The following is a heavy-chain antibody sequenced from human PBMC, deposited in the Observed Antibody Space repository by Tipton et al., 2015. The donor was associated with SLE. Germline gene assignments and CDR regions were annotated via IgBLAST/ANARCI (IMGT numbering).Heavy chain of an antibody. V-gene: IGHV3-66*02. Sequence: SLRLSCAASGFTLNSNYMSWVRQAPGKGLAWVSVIYSGGSTYYADSVMGRFTISRDISKNTLYLQMNSLRAEDTAVYYCARPRCGGDCWSFDYWGQGTLVTVSS. CDR2: IYSGGST. D-gene: IGHD2-21*02. CDR1: GFTLNSNY. J-gene: IGHJ4*02. CDR3: ARPRCGGDCWSFDY.